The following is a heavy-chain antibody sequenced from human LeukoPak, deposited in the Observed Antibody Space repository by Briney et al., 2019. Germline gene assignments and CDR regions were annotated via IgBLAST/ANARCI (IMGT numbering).Heavy chain of an antibody. J-gene: IGHJ6*03. V-gene: IGHV1-69*05. CDR3: ARCPQQRRMVRGAPGFYYYYYYMDV. Sequence: SVKVSCKASGGTFISYAISWVRQAPGQGLEWMGGIIPIFGTANYAQKFQGRVTITTDESTSTAYMELSSLRSEDTAVYYCARCPQQRRMVRGAPGFYYYYYYMDVWGKGTTVTVSS. CDR2: IIPIFGTA. D-gene: IGHD3-10*01. CDR1: GGTFISYA.